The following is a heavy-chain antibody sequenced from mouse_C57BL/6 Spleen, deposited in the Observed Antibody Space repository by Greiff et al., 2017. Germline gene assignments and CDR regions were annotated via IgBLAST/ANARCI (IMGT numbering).Heavy chain of an antibody. V-gene: IGHV1-76*01. D-gene: IGHD1-1*01. Sequence: QVQLQQSGAELVRPGASVKLSCKASGYTFTDYSINWVKQRPGQGLEWIARIYPGSGNTYYNEKFKGKATLTAEKSSSTAYMQLSSLTSEDSAVYFCASSYGSLATGFYAMDYWGQGTSVTVSS. J-gene: IGHJ4*01. CDR2: IYPGSGNT. CDR3: ASSYGSLATGFYAMDY. CDR1: GYTFTDYS.